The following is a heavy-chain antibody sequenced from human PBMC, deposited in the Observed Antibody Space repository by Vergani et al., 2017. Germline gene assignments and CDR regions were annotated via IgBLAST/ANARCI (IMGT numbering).Heavy chain of an antibody. D-gene: IGHD2-2*02. CDR3: ARGCGSTSCYKRGEDWFDP. CDR2: INPSGGST. V-gene: IGHV1-46*01. Sequence: QVQLVQSGAEVKKPGASVKVSCQASGYTFTSYYIHWVRQAPGQGLEWMGIINPSGGSTNYAQKFQGRVTMTRETSTSTVFMELRSLRSEDTAVYYCARGCGSTSCYKRGEDWFDPWGQGTLVTVSS. J-gene: IGHJ5*02. CDR1: GYTFTSYY.